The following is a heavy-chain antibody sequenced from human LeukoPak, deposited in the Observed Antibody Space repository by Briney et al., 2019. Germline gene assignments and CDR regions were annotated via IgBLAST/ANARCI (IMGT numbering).Heavy chain of an antibody. D-gene: IGHD3-22*01. CDR3: ARGPNPDYYDSSGYPGDFDY. J-gene: IGHJ4*02. Sequence: SETLSLTCAVYGGSFSGYYWSWIRQPPGKGLEWIGEINHSGSTNYNPSLKSRVTISVDTSKNQFSLKLSSVTAADTAVYYCARGPNPDYYDSSGYPGDFDYWAREPWSPSPQ. CDR1: GGSFSGYY. CDR2: INHSGST. V-gene: IGHV4-34*01.